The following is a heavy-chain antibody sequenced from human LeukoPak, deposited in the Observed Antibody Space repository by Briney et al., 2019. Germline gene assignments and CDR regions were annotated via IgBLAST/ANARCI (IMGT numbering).Heavy chain of an antibody. J-gene: IGHJ4*02. CDR1: GFTFRSYA. CDR3: ARDRNRYVVVIAIQI. CDR2: ISYVGSNK. D-gene: IGHD2-21*01. Sequence: GGSLGLSCAASGFTFRSYAMHWVRQAPGKGLVWVGVISYVGSNKYYADSVKGRFTISRDISKNTLYLEMNSLRSEDTAVYYCARDRNRYVVVIAIQIGGQGTLVTVSS. V-gene: IGHV3-30-3*01.